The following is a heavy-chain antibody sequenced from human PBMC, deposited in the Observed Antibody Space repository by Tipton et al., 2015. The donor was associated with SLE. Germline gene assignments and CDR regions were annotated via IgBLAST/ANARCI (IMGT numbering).Heavy chain of an antibody. CDR2: IYTSGSA. V-gene: IGHV4-61*09. D-gene: IGHD5-24*01. J-gene: IGHJ4*02. CDR3: VRLELPATKADY. Sequence: TLSLTCTVSGVSTSNSLYFWGWIRQPAGKGLEWIGHIYTSGSATYNPSLISRVAMSVDTSKNQFSLKLSSVTAADTAVYYCVRLELPATKADYWGPGTLVTVSS. CDR1: GVSTSNSLYF.